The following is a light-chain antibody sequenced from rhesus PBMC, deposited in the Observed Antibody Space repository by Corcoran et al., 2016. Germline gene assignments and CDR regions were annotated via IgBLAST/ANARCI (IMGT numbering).Light chain of an antibody. CDR3: QQYSSRPYS. CDR1: QGISSW. J-gene: IGKJ2*01. Sequence: DIQMTQSPSSLSASVGDTVTITCRASQGISSWLAWYQQKPGKAPKLLIYKASSLKSGVPSRFSGSGSGTDFTLTIRSLQSEDFATYYCQQYSSRPYSFGQGTKVEIK. CDR2: KAS. V-gene: IGKV1-22*01.